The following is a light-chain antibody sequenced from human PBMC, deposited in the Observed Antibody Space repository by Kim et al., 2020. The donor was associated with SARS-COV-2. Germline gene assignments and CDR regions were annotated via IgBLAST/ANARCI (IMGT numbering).Light chain of an antibody. J-gene: IGKJ5*01. CDR1: QSISSY. V-gene: IGKV3-11*01. Sequence: EIVLTQSPATLSLSPGERATLSCRASQSISSYLAWYQQKPGQAPRLLIYDASNRATGIPARFTGSGSGTDFTLTISSLEPEDFAVYYCQQRSRWPITFGQGTRLETK. CDR2: DAS. CDR3: QQRSRWPIT.